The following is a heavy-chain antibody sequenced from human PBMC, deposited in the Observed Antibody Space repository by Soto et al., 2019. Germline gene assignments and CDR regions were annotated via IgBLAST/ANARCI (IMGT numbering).Heavy chain of an antibody. J-gene: IGHJ6*02. D-gene: IGHD1-1*01. V-gene: IGHV3-66*01. CDR3: ARDPDSGTYRMSYGMDV. Sequence: PGGSLRLSCAASGFIVSTNYINWVRQAPGKGLEWVSVIYAAGVTYYADSVKGRFTVSRDTSKNTVYLQMNNLRAEDTAIYYCARDPDSGTYRMSYGMDVWGQGTTVTVSS. CDR1: GFIVSTNY. CDR2: IYAAGVT.